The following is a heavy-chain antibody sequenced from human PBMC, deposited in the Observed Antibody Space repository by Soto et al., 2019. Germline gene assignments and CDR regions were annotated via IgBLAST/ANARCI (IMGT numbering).Heavy chain of an antibody. D-gene: IGHD5-18*01. CDR2: IDGGDTT. Sequence: PGGSLRHSGGVSGFTVSNIYMIWVRQAPGKALECVSVIDGGDTTYYADSVKGRFTISRDNAKNSLYIEMSSLRAEDTAVYYCARDQRGYNYSFRFDLWCQGILVTVSS. CDR1: GFTVSNIY. J-gene: IGHJ5*02. V-gene: IGHV3-53*01. CDR3: ARDQRGYNYSFRFDL.